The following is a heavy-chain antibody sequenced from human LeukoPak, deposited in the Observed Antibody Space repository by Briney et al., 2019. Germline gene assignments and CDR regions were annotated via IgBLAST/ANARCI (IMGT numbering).Heavy chain of an antibody. Sequence: GGSLRLSCAASGFTFSTYWMTWVPQAPGKGLEWVANIKQDGSEKYYVDSVKGRFTISRDNAKNSLYLQMNSLRAEDTAVYYCARVSTKRYCSSTSCLGTAFEWGQGTLVTVSS. CDR3: ARVSTKRYCSSTSCLGTAFE. V-gene: IGHV3-7*01. CDR1: GFTFSTYW. D-gene: IGHD2-2*01. CDR2: IKQDGSEK. J-gene: IGHJ4*02.